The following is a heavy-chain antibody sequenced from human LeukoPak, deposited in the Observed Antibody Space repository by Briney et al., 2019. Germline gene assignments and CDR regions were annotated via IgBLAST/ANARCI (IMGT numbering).Heavy chain of an antibody. Sequence: PSETLSLTCTVSGGSISSYYWSWIRQPPGKGLEWIGYIYYSGSTNYNPPLKSRVTISVDTSKNQFSLKLSSVTAADTAVYYCARDRDYGDYSDAFDIWGQGTMVTVSS. J-gene: IGHJ3*02. CDR3: ARDRDYGDYSDAFDI. V-gene: IGHV4-59*01. CDR1: GGSISSYY. D-gene: IGHD4-17*01. CDR2: IYYSGST.